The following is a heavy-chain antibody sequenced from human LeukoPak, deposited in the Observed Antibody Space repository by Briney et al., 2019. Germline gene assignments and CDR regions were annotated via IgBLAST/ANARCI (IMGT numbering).Heavy chain of an antibody. J-gene: IGHJ4*02. Sequence: GGSLRLSWAASGFTFSSYAMHWVRQAPGKGLEWVAVIWYDGSNKYYADSVEGRFTISRDNSQNTLYLQMNSLRAEDTAVYYCAKETGSYHASLDYWGQGTLVTVSS. CDR3: AKETGSYHASLDY. CDR2: IWYDGSNK. CDR1: GFTFSSYA. V-gene: IGHV3-33*06. D-gene: IGHD1-26*01.